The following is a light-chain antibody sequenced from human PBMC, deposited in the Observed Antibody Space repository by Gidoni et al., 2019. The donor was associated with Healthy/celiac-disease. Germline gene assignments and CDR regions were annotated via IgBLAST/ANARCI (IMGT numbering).Light chain of an antibody. CDR2: CAS. V-gene: IGKV4-1*01. J-gene: IGKJ1*01. CDR3: HQYYSTPWT. CDR1: QSVLYTSNNKNY. Sequence: DIVMTQSPDSLAVSLGERATINCKSSQSVLYTSNNKNYLAWYQQKPGQPPKLLIYCASTRESGVPDRFSGSGSGTDFTLTISSLQAEDVAVYYCHQYYSTPWTFGQGTKVEIK.